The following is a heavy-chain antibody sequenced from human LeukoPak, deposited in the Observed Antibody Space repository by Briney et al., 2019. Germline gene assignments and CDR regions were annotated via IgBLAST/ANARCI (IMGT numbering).Heavy chain of an antibody. J-gene: IGHJ4*02. V-gene: IGHV3-23*01. CDR1: GFTFSSYA. CDR3: ARGVDDFWSGYFPSYFDY. Sequence: PGGSLRLSCAASGFTFSSYAMSWVRQAPGKGLEWVSAISGSGGSTYYADSVKGRFTISRDNSKNTLYLQMNSLRAEDTAVYYCARGVDDFWSGYFPSYFDYWGQGTLVTVSS. CDR2: ISGSGGST. D-gene: IGHD3-3*01.